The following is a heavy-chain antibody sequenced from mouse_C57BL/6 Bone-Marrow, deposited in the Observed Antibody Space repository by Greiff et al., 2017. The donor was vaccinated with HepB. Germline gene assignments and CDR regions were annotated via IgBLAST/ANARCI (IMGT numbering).Heavy chain of an antibody. J-gene: IGHJ2*01. CDR1: GFTFTDYY. CDR2: IRNKANGYTT. Sequence: EVQLVESGGGLVQPGGSLSLSCAASGFTFTDYYMSWVRQPPGKALEWLGFIRNKANGYTTEYSASVKGRFTISRDNSQSILYLQMNALRAEDSATYYCARYNKGSSFSFDYWGQGTTLTVSS. D-gene: IGHD1-1*01. CDR3: ARYNKGSSFSFDY. V-gene: IGHV7-3*01.